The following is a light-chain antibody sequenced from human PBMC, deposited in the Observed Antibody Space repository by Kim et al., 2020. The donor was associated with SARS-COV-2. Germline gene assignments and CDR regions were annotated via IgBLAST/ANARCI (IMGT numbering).Light chain of an antibody. CDR1: SSDVGGYDF. CDR2: DVN. Sequence: QSVVTQPASVSASPGQSITISCTGSSSDVGGYDFVSWYQQHPGKAPKLLIYDVNKRPSGISHRFSGSKSGNTASLTISGLQAEDEADYYCSSITSSRTLAFGGGTQLTVL. J-gene: IGLJ2*01. V-gene: IGLV2-14*03. CDR3: SSITSSRTLA.